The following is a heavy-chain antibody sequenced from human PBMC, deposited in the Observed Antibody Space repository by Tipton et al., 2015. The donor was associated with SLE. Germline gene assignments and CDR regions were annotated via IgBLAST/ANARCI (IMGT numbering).Heavy chain of an antibody. CDR3: ARAQRWLSHGAFDI. V-gene: IGHV1-18*01. J-gene: IGHJ3*02. D-gene: IGHD6-19*01. Sequence: QLVQSGAEVKKPGASVKVSCKASGYTFTSYGISWVRQAPGQGLEWMGWISAYNGDANYAQKLQGRVTMTTDTSTSTAYMELRSLRSDDTAVYYCARAQRWLSHGAFDIWGQGTMVTVSS. CDR1: GYTFTSYG. CDR2: ISAYNGDA.